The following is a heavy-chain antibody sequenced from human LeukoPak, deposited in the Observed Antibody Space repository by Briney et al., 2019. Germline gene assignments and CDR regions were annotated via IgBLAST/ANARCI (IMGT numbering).Heavy chain of an antibody. CDR1: GGTFSSYA. J-gene: IGHJ4*02. D-gene: IGHD1-26*01. Sequence: ASVKVSCKASGGTFSSYAISWVRQAPGQGPEWMGRIIPIFGIANYAQKFQGRVTITADKSTSTAYMELSSLRSEDTAVYYCARAGSGIVGATPGADYWGQGTPVTVSS. V-gene: IGHV1-69*04. CDR3: ARAGSGIVGATPGADY. CDR2: IIPIFGIA.